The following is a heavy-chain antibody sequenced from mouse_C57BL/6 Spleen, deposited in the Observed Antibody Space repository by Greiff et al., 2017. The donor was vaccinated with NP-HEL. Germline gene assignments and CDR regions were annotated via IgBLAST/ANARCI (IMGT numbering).Heavy chain of an antibody. D-gene: IGHD2-5*01. Sequence: VKLMESGPGLVAPSQSLSITCTVSGFSLTSYAISWVRQPPGKGLEWLGVIWTGGGTNYNSALKSRLSISKDNSKSQVFLKMNSLQTDDTARYYCARNLDYSNYGAMDYWGQGTSVTVSS. V-gene: IGHV2-9-1*01. CDR1: GFSLTSYA. J-gene: IGHJ4*01. CDR3: ARNLDYSNYGAMDY. CDR2: IWTGGGT.